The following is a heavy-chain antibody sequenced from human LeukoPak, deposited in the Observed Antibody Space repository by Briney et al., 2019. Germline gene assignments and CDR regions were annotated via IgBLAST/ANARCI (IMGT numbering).Heavy chain of an antibody. V-gene: IGHV3-33*01. CDR3: ARDPERNYYYGMDV. CDR1: GFTFSSYG. D-gene: IGHD6-25*01. J-gene: IGHJ6*02. Sequence: GGSLRLSCAASGFTFSSYGMHWVRQAPGKGLEWVAVIWYDGSNKYYADSVKGRFTISRDNSMNTLYLQMNSLRAEDTAVYYCARDPERNYYYGMDVWGQGTTVTVSS. CDR2: IWYDGSNK.